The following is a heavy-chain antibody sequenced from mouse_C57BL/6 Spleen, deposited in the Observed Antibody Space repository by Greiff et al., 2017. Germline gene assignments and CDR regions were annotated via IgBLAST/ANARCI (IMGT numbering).Heavy chain of an antibody. D-gene: IGHD3-1*01. CDR3: ARSGDGLFDY. CDR1: GYTFTNYW. CDR2: IYPGGGYT. Sequence: QVQLQQSGAELVRPGTSVKMSCKASGYTFTNYWTGWAKQRPGHGLEWIGDIYPGGGYTNYNEKFKGKATLTADKSSSTAYMQFSSLTSEDSAIYYCARSGDGLFDYWGQGTSLTVSS. V-gene: IGHV1-63*01. J-gene: IGHJ2*02.